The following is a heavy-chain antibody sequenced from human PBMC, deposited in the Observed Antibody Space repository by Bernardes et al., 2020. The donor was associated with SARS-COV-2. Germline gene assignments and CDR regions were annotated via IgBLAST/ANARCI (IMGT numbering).Heavy chain of an antibody. CDR3: ARASYYGSGPDV. CDR1: GGSISSGGYY. Sequence: SETLSLTCTVSGGSISSGGYYWSWIRRHPGKGLEWIGYIYYSGSTYYSPSLKSRVSISIDRSKNHFSLKLSSVTAADTAVYFCARASYYGSGPDVWGQGTTVTVSS. D-gene: IGHD3-10*01. CDR2: IYYSGST. J-gene: IGHJ6*02. V-gene: IGHV4-31*03.